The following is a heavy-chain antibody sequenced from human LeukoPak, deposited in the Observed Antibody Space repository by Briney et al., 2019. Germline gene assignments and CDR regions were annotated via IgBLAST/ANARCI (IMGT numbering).Heavy chain of an antibody. CDR2: IKQDGSEK. D-gene: IGHD3-22*01. V-gene: IGHV3-7*01. J-gene: IGHJ3*02. CDR3: ARDQFSYYDSSGYYGYDAFDI. CDR1: GFTFSSYW. Sequence: GGSLRLSCAASGFTFSSYWMSWVRQAPGKGLEWVANIKQDGSEKYYVDSAKGRFTISRDNAKNSLYLQMNSLRAEDTAVYYCARDQFSYYDSSGYYGYDAFDIWGQGTMVTVSS.